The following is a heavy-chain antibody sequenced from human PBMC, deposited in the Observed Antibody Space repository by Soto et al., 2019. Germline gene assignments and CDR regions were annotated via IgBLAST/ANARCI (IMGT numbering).Heavy chain of an antibody. CDR2: IIPIFGTA. CDR1: GGTFSSYA. V-gene: IGHV1-69*12. Sequence: QVQLVQSGAEVKKPGSSVKVSCKASGGTFSSYAISWLRQAPGQGLEWMGGIIPIFGTANYAQKFQGRFTITADESTSTADMELSSLSSEDTAVYYCAREGRGGYSYVYDYGMDVWGQGTTVTVAS. D-gene: IGHD5-18*01. J-gene: IGHJ6*02. CDR3: AREGRGGYSYVYDYGMDV.